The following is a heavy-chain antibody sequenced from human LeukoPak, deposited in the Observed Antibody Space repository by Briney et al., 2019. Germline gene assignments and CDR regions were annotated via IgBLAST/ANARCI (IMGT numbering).Heavy chain of an antibody. Sequence: PGRSLRLSCAASGFTFSSYGMHWVRQAPGKGLEWVAVISYDGSNKYYADSVKGRFTISRDNSKNTLYLQMNSLRPEDTAVYYCARDGSVGYSSGRWGIDYWGQGTLVTVSS. CDR3: ARDGSVGYSSGRWGIDY. V-gene: IGHV3-30*03. J-gene: IGHJ4*02. CDR2: ISYDGSNK. CDR1: GFTFSSYG. D-gene: IGHD6-19*01.